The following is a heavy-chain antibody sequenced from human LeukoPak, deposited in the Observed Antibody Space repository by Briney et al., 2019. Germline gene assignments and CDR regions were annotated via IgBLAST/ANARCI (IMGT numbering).Heavy chain of an antibody. J-gene: IGHJ4*02. Sequence: PSETLSLTCTVSGGSISSSSYYWGWIRQPPGKGLEWIGSIYYSGSTYYNPSLKSRVTISVDTSKNQFSLKLSSVTAADTAVYYCARDGDSSSGHPSYPCYFDYWGQGTLVTVSS. CDR1: GGSISSSSYY. D-gene: IGHD6-13*01. V-gene: IGHV4-39*07. CDR3: ARDGDSSSGHPSYPCYFDY. CDR2: IYYSGST.